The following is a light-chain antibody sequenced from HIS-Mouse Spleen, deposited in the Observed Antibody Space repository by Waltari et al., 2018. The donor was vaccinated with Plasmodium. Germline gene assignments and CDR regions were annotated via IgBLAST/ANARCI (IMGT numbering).Light chain of an antibody. CDR3: QQYNNWSFT. Sequence: ELVMTQSPAPLSVSPGARATLSCRASQSVSSNLAWYQQKPGQDPRLLIYGASNRATGIPARFSGSGSGTEFTLTISSLQSEDFAVYYCQQYNNWSFTFGPGTKVDIK. J-gene: IGKJ3*01. V-gene: IGKV3-15*01. CDR1: QSVSSN. CDR2: GAS.